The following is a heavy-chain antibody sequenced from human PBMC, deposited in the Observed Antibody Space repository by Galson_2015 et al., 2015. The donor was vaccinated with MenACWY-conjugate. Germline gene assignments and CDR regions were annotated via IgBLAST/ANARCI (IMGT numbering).Heavy chain of an antibody. Sequence: SLRLSCAASGFTFNTYWMHWVRQAPGKGLVWVSRINPGGSSTTYADSVEDRFTISRDNAKNTLYLQMNSLRLEDTAVFYCAKTRGASFYFDSWGQGTLVTVSS. CDR2: INPGGSST. V-gene: IGHV3-74*01. CDR3: AKTRGASFYFDS. D-gene: IGHD1-26*01. J-gene: IGHJ4*02. CDR1: GFTFNTYW.